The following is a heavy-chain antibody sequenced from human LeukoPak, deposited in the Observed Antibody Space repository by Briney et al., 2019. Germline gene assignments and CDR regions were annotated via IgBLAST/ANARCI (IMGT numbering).Heavy chain of an antibody. Sequence: TGGSLRLSCAASGFICRSYAMSWVRQAPGKGLEWVSSLSAGGGGAYYADSVRGRFTISRDDSKNTLYLQMNNLRAEDTAAYYCAKGSFWGQGTLVTVSS. CDR1: GFICRSYA. V-gene: IGHV3-23*01. J-gene: IGHJ4*02. CDR2: LSAGGGGA. D-gene: IGHD3-10*01. CDR3: AKGSF.